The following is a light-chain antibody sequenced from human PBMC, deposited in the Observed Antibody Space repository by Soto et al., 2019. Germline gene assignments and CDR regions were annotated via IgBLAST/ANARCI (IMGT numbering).Light chain of an antibody. J-gene: IGKJ2*01. CDR1: QTVRSNY. CDR2: GAS. CDR3: QQYGDSPMYT. Sequence: EIELTQSPGTLSLSPGERATLSCRASQTVRSNYLAWYQQKPGQAPRLLIYGASKRATGIPDRFSGSGSGTDFTLTISRLEPEDFAVDSCQQYGDSPMYTFGQGTKLEVK. V-gene: IGKV3-20*01.